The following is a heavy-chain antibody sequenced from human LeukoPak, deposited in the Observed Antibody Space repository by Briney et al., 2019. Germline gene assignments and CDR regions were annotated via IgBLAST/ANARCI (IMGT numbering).Heavy chain of an antibody. CDR1: GYTFTGYY. J-gene: IGHJ4*02. V-gene: IGHV1-2*02. D-gene: IGHD2-15*01. CDR2: INPNSGGT. Sequence: AASVKVSCKASGYTFTGYYMHWVRQAPGQGLEWMGWINPNSGGTNYAQKFQGRVTMTRDTSISTAYMELSRLRSDDTAVYYCARGGGRYCSGGSCYRNYYFDYWGQGTLVTVSS. CDR3: ARGGGRYCSGGSCYRNYYFDY.